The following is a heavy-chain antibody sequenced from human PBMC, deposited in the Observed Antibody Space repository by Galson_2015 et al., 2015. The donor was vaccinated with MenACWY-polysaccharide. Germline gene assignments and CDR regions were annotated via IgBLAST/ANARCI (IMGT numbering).Heavy chain of an antibody. D-gene: IGHD4-17*01. CDR1: GFTFTNYG. J-gene: IGHJ6*02. V-gene: IGHV1-18*01. Sequence: SVKVSCKASGFTFTNYGINWVRQAPGQGLEWMGWIRGYNGNTNYEQKFQGRVSMTTDTSTTTAYMELWSLRSDDTAVYYCARDWREDYGDGDDYYYYGVDVWGQGTTVTVSS. CDR2: IRGYNGNT. CDR3: ARDWREDYGDGDDYYYYGVDV.